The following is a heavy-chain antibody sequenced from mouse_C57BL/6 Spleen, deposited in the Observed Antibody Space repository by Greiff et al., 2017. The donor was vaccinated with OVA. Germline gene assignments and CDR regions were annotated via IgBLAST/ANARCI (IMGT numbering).Heavy chain of an antibody. CDR2: IWSGGST. D-gene: IGHD2-5*01. CDR1: GFSLTSYG. Sequence: VKVVESGPGLVQPSQSLSITCTVSGFSLTSYGVHWVRQSPGKGLEWLGVIWSGGSTDYNAAFISRLSISKDNSKSQVFFKMNSLQADDTAIYYCARNLDYYSNPYFDYWGQGTTLTVSS. CDR3: ARNLDYYSNPYFDY. V-gene: IGHV2-2*01. J-gene: IGHJ2*01.